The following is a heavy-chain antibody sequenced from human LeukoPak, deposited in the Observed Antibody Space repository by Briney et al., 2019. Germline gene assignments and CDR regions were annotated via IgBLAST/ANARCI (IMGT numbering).Heavy chain of an antibody. Sequence: SETLSLTCVVSGASVSSSHWNWIRQLPGKRLEWIGCLSYTGKTDYNPSLTSRVTISLDTSKNQVSLQLRSVTAADTAVYYCSEGYFEPFAHWGQGILVTVSS. CDR1: GASVSSSH. V-gene: IGHV4-59*02. J-gene: IGHJ4*02. D-gene: IGHD2/OR15-2a*01. CDR3: SEGYFEPFAH. CDR2: LSYTGKT.